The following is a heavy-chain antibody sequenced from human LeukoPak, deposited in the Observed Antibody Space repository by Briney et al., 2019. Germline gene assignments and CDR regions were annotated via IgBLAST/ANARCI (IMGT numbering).Heavy chain of an antibody. CDR2: INPNSGGT. V-gene: IGHV1-2*02. D-gene: IGHD6-13*01. J-gene: IGHJ2*01. Sequence: ASVKDSCKASGYTFTGYYMHWVRQAPGQGLEWMGWINPNSGGTNYAQKFQGRVTMTRDTSISTAYMELSRLRSDDTAVYYCARDRAAAGTRWYFDLWGRGTLVTVSS. CDR1: GYTFTGYY. CDR3: ARDRAAAGTRWYFDL.